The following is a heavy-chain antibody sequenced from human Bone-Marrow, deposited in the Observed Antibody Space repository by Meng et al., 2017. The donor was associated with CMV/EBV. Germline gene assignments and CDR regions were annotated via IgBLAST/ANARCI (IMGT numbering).Heavy chain of an antibody. V-gene: IGHV1-46*01. CDR2: INPSGGST. D-gene: IGHD5-24*01. CDR1: GYTFTSYY. J-gene: IGHJ5*02. Sequence: ASVKVSCKASGYTFTSYYMHWVRQAPGQGLEWMGIINPSGGSTSYAQKFQGRVTMTRDTSTSTVYMELSSLRSEDTAVYYCARGMTTSSEVYNWFDPWGQGNLVHFSS. CDR3: ARGMTTSSEVYNWFDP.